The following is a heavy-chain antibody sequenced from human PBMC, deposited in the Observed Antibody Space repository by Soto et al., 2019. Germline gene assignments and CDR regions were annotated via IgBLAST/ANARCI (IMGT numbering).Heavy chain of an antibody. V-gene: IGHV4-59*01. D-gene: IGHD6-13*01. J-gene: IGHJ4*02. CDR2: IYYSGST. CDR3: ARAVEGAAAGTSYFDY. CDR1: GGSISSYY. Sequence: SETLSLTCTVSGGSISSYYWSWIRQPPGKGLEWIGYIYYSGSTNYNPSLKSRVTISVDTSKNQFSLKLSSVTAADTAVYYCARAVEGAAAGTSYFDYWGQGTLVTVSS.